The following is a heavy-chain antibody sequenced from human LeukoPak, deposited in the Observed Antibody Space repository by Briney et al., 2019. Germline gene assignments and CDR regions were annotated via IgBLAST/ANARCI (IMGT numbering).Heavy chain of an antibody. V-gene: IGHV3-9*01. J-gene: IGHJ4*02. CDR1: GFTFDDYA. Sequence: QSGGSLRLSCAASGFTFDDYAMHWVRQAPGKGLEWVSGISWNSGSIGYADSVKGRFTISRDNAKNSLYLQMNSLRAEDTALYYGAKDSDDDGNREFDYWGQGTLDTVSS. CDR3: AKDSDDDGNREFDY. CDR2: ISWNSGSI. D-gene: IGHD4-23*01.